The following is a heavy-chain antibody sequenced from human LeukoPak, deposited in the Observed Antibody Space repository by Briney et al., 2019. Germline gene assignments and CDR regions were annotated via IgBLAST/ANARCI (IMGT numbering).Heavy chain of an antibody. Sequence: GGSLRLSCAASGLTFSSYAMHWVRQAPGKGLEWVSAISASGGSAFYADSVKGRFTISRDNSKNTLYLQMNSLRADDTAVYYCSRERSDYEDYYFDYWGQGALVTVSS. CDR3: SRERSDYEDYYFDY. J-gene: IGHJ4*02. CDR2: ISASGGSA. D-gene: IGHD5-12*01. CDR1: GLTFSSYA. V-gene: IGHV3-23*01.